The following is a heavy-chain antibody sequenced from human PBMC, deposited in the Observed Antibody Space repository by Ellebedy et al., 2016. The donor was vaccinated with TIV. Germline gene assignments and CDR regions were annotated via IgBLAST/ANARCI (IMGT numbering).Heavy chain of an antibody. D-gene: IGHD5-12*01. Sequence: GGSLRLSCAASGFTFSDHTINWVRQAPGKGLEWVASISSISSDMYFADSVQGRFTISRDNAKNSVSLQMNSLRAEDTAVYYCAKVLSTWDISPYLYAMDVWGRGTTVTVSS. J-gene: IGHJ6*02. CDR2: ISSISSDM. V-gene: IGHV3-21*01. CDR1: GFTFSDHT. CDR3: AKVLSTWDISPYLYAMDV.